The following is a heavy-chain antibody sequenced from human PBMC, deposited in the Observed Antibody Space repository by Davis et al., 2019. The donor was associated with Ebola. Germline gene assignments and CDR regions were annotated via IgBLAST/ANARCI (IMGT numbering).Heavy chain of an antibody. CDR2: ISYDGSNK. V-gene: IGHV3-30*18. Sequence: GESLKISCAASGFTFSSYGMHWVRQAPGKGLEWVAVISYDGSNKYYADSVKGRFTISRDNSKNTLYLQMNSLRAEDTAVYYCAKVGGIYDFWSGYYTPRYYYYYMDVWGKGTTVTVSS. CDR1: GFTFSSYG. D-gene: IGHD3-3*01. CDR3: AKVGGIYDFWSGYYTPRYYYYYMDV. J-gene: IGHJ6*03.